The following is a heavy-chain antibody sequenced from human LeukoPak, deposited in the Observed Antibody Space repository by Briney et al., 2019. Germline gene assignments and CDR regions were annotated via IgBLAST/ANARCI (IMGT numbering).Heavy chain of an antibody. D-gene: IGHD4-11*01. CDR3: ARDRSTVDYYGMDV. CDR2: IYHSGIT. J-gene: IGHJ6*02. V-gene: IGHV4-30-4*01. Sequence: SQTLSLTCTVSGGSISSGDFYWSWIRQPPEKGLEYIGYIYHSGITFYNPSLRSRVTVSIDTSKNQFSLKLSSVTAADTAVYYCARDRSTVDYYGMDVWGQGTTVTVSS. CDR1: GGSISSGDFY.